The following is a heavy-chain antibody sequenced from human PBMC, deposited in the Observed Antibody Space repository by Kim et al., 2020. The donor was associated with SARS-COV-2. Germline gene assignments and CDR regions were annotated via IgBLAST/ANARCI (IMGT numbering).Heavy chain of an antibody. Sequence: SETLSLTCAVYGGSFSGYYWSWIRQPPGKGLEWIGEINHSGSTNYNPSLKSRVTISVDTSKNQFSLKLSSVTAADTAVYYCARRFGGGYCSSTSCYYGYSSSWYRDYYFDYWGQGTLVTVSS. V-gene: IGHV4-34*01. J-gene: IGHJ4*02. D-gene: IGHD2-2*01. CDR2: INHSGST. CDR3: ARRFGGGYCSSTSCYYGYSSSWYRDYYFDY. CDR1: GGSFSGYY.